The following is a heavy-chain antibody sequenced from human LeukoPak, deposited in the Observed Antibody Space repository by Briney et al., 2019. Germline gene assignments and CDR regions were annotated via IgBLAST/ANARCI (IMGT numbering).Heavy chain of an antibody. J-gene: IGHJ5*02. D-gene: IGHD2-2*01. V-gene: IGHV1-46*01. Sequence: GASVKVSCKASGYTFTSYYMHWVRQAPGQGLEWMGIINPSGGSTSYAQKFQGRVTMTRDTSTSTVYMELSSQRSEDTAVYYCARDGEYQLLSYNWFDPWGQGTLVTVSS. CDR1: GYTFTSYY. CDR2: INPSGGST. CDR3: ARDGEYQLLSYNWFDP.